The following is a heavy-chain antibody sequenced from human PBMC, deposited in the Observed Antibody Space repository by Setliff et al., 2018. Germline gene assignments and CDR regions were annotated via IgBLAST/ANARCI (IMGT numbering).Heavy chain of an antibody. CDR3: VRDGSHYFDY. J-gene: IGHJ4*02. CDR2: INSDGSGT. D-gene: IGHD6-19*01. V-gene: IGHV3-74*01. Sequence: PGGSLRLSCAASGFTFSTYWMHWLRRAPGKGLVWVSHINSDGSGTSSADSVKGRFTISRDNAKNTLYLQMNSLRAEDTAVYYCVRDGSHYFDYWGQGTLVTVSS. CDR1: GFTFSTYW.